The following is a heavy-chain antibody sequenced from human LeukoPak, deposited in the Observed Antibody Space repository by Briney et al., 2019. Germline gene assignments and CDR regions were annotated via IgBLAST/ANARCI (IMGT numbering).Heavy chain of an antibody. D-gene: IGHD6-6*01. CDR2: INHSGST. V-gene: IGHV4-34*01. J-gene: IGHJ6*02. CDR3: ARRPTWSSSGPFNWYV. CDR1: GGSFSGYY. Sequence: SETLSLTCAVYGGSFSGYYWSWLRQPPGKGLEWVGEINHSGSTNYNPSLKRGVTISVDTSKNKFSLNLSSVTAADTAVYYCARRPTWSSSGPFNWYVCVQGTTVTVSS.